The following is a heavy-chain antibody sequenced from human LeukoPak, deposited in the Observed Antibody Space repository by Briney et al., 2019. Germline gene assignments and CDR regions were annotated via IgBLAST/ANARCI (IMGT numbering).Heavy chain of an antibody. D-gene: IGHD5-18*01. CDR3: ARVFFGDTAMVSRFNWFDP. J-gene: IGHJ5*02. V-gene: IGHV1-69*13. CDR1: GGTFSSYA. CDR2: IIPIFGTA. Sequence: SVKVSCKASGGTFSSYAFSWVRQAPGQGLEWMGGIIPIFGTANYAQKFQGRVTITADESTSTAYMELSSLRSEDTAVYYCARVFFGDTAMVSRFNWFDPWGQGTLVTVSS.